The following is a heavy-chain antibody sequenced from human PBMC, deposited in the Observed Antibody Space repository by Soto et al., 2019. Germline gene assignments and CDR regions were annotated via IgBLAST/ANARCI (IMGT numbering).Heavy chain of an antibody. D-gene: IGHD4-17*01. V-gene: IGHV3-74*01. Sequence: GGSLRLSCAASGFTFSSYSMNWVRQAPGKGLVWVSRINREGSGTNYAESVKGRFTISRDNAQNTLYLQMNSLRAEDTAVYYCAREIKTTVAIDYWGQGALVTVSS. CDR2: INREGSGT. CDR1: GFTFSSYS. CDR3: AREIKTTVAIDY. J-gene: IGHJ4*02.